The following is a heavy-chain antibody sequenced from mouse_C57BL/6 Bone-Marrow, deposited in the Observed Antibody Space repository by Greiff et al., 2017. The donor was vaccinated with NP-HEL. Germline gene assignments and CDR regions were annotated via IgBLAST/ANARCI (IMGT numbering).Heavy chain of an antibody. D-gene: IGHD2-3*01. J-gene: IGHJ3*01. CDR1: GYSFTDYN. V-gene: IGHV1-39*01. Sequence: EVHLVESGPELVKPGASVKISCKASGYSFTDYNMNWVKQSNGKSLEWIGVINPNYGTTSYNQKFKGKATLTVDQSSITAYMQLNSLTSDDSAVSYCASGDDGYYAWFAYWGQGTLVTVSA. CDR2: INPNYGTT. CDR3: ASGDDGYYAWFAY.